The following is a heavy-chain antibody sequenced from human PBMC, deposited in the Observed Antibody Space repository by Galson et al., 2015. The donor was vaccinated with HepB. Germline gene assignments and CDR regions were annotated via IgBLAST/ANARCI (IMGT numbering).Heavy chain of an antibody. CDR1: GGTFSSYA. Sequence: SVKVSCKASGGTFSSYAISWVRQAPGQGLEWMGGIIPILGIANYAQKFQGRVTITADKSTSTAYIELSGLRSEDTAVYYCASGTGGSCCNWGQGTLVTVSS. CDR2: IIPILGIA. J-gene: IGHJ4*02. CDR3: ASGTGGSCCN. V-gene: IGHV1-69*10. D-gene: IGHD2-15*01.